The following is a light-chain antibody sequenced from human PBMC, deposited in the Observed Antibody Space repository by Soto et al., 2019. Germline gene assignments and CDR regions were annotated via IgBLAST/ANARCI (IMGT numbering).Light chain of an antibody. Sequence: EIVLTQSPATLSLSPGERATLSCRASQSVRSYLNWYQQKPGQAPRLLMYDASNRATDIPARFSGSGSGTDFTLTISSLEPDDFAVYYCQQSSTWTPTFGGGTKVEI. CDR3: QQSSTWTPT. J-gene: IGKJ4*01. CDR1: QSVRSY. CDR2: DAS. V-gene: IGKV3-11*01.